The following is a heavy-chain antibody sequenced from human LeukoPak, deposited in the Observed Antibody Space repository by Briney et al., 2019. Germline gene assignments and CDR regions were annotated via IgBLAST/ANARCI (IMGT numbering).Heavy chain of an antibody. CDR3: ARSPSDDILTGYYFDY. Sequence: ASVKVSCKASGGTFSSYAISWVRQAPGQGLEWMGWISAYNGNTNYAQKLQGRVTMTTDTSTSTAYMELRSLRSDDTAVYYRARSPSDDILTGYYFDYWGQGTLVTVSS. V-gene: IGHV1-18*01. J-gene: IGHJ4*02. D-gene: IGHD3-9*01. CDR2: ISAYNGNT. CDR1: GGTFSSYA.